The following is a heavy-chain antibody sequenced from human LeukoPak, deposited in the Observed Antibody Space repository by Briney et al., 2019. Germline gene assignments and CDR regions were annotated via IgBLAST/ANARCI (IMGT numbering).Heavy chain of an antibody. V-gene: IGHV4-59*12. J-gene: IGHJ4*02. CDR1: GGSISSYY. Sequence: SETLSLTCTVSGGSISSYYWNWIRQPPGKGLEWIGNIYYSGSTNYNPSLKSRVTISADTSKNQFPLKLSSVTAADTAVYYCARDLPPGIPGYWGQGTLVTVSS. CDR3: ARDLPPGIPGY. CDR2: IYYSGST. D-gene: IGHD1-14*01.